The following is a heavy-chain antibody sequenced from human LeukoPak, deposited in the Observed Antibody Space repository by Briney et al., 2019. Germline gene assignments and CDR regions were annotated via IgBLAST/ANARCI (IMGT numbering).Heavy chain of an antibody. V-gene: IGHV3-48*01. CDR1: RFTFSIYA. CDR3: ARNFGL. CDR2: ISSSMTI. Sequence: GGSLRLSCAASRFTFSIYAMNWVRQAPGKGPEWVSFISSSMTIYYADSVKGRFTISRDNAKNSLYLQMDSLRAEDTAVYYCARNFGLWGRGTLVTVSS. J-gene: IGHJ2*01.